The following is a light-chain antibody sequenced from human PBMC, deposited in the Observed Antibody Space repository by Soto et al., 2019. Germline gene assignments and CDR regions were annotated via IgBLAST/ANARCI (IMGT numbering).Light chain of an antibody. Sequence: QSALTQPPSVSGSPGQSVTISCTGTGSDVGSYNRVSWYQQPPGTAPKLMIFEVSNRPSGVPNRFSGSKSGNTASLTISGLQAEDEADYYCSSYTTSSTYVFGTGTKLTVL. J-gene: IGLJ1*01. CDR1: GSDVGSYNR. CDR2: EVS. CDR3: SSYTTSSTYV. V-gene: IGLV2-18*02.